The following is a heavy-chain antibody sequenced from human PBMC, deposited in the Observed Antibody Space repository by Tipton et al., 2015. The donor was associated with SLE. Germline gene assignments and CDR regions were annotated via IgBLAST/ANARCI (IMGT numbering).Heavy chain of an antibody. J-gene: IGHJ4*02. CDR2: IYTSGST. CDR3: ARGGGSYSFDY. V-gene: IGHV4-4*09. D-gene: IGHD1-26*01. CDR1: GDSISSYY. Sequence: TLSLTCTVSGDSISSYYWSWIRQPPGKGLEWIGYIYTSGSTNYNPSLKSRVTISVDTSKNQFSLKLSSVTAADTAVYYCARGGGSYSFDYWGQGTLVTVSS.